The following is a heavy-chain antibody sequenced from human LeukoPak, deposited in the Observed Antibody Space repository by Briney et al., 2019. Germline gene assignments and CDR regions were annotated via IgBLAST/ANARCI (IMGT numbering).Heavy chain of an antibody. J-gene: IGHJ6*02. Sequence: GASVKVSCKASGYTFTSYDINWVRQATGQGLEWMGWMNPNSGNTGYAQKFQGRVTMTRNTSISTAYMELSSLRSEDTAVYYCARVLAGYSSSWYEYYYYGMDVWGQGTTVTVSS. CDR1: GYTFTSYD. V-gene: IGHV1-8*01. CDR2: MNPNSGNT. CDR3: ARVLAGYSSSWYEYYYYGMDV. D-gene: IGHD6-13*01.